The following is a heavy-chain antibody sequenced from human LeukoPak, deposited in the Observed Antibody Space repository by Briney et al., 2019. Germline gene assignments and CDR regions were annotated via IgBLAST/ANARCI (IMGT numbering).Heavy chain of an antibody. CDR3: ARRRGSYYSDGMDV. Sequence: PSETLSLTCTVSGGSISSSSYYWGWIRQPPGKGLEWIGSIYYSGSTYYNPSLKSRVTISVDTSKGQFSLKLSSVTPADTAVYYCARRRGSYYSDGMDVWGQGTTVTVSS. D-gene: IGHD1-26*01. J-gene: IGHJ6*02. CDR2: IYYSGST. V-gene: IGHV4-39*01. CDR1: GGSISSSSYY.